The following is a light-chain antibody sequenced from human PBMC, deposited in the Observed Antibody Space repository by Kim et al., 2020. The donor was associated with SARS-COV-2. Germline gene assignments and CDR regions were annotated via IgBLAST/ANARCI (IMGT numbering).Light chain of an antibody. J-gene: IGLJ2*01. CDR2: EVS. Sequence: GQSVTISCTGTSSDVGSYNRVSWYKQPPGTAPKDMIYEVSSRPSGVPDRFSGSKSGNTASLTISGLQTEDEADYYCSSYTSSNTVVFGGGTQLTVL. CDR3: SSYTSSNTVV. CDR1: SSDVGSYNR. V-gene: IGLV2-18*02.